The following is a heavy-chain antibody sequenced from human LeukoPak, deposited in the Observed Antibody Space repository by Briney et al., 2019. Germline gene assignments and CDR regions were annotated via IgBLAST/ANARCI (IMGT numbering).Heavy chain of an antibody. CDR1: GFSFGVYA. V-gene: IGHV3-23*01. J-gene: IGHJ4*02. CDR3: GGRGLDTYYDY. CDR2: ISGDGRTI. D-gene: IGHD3-10*01. Sequence: TGGSLRLSCAASGFSFGVYAMSWVRQAPGKGLESVSSISGDGRTIYYAESVKGRFTISRDDSKSTLYLQMNSLTVEDTAVYYCGGRGLDTYYDYGGQGTLVTVS.